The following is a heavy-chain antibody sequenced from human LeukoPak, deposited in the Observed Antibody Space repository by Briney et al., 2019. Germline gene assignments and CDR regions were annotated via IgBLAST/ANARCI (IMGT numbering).Heavy chain of an antibody. Sequence: PSETLSLTCTVSGGSISSYSYYWGWIRQPPGKGLEWIGTIYYSGSTYKNPSLKSRVTISVDSSKSQFSLKLSSVTAADTAVYYCARDNAAAGGTDYWGQGTLVTVSS. J-gene: IGHJ4*02. CDR1: GGSISSYSYY. CDR3: ARDNAAAGGTDY. D-gene: IGHD6-13*01. V-gene: IGHV4-39*07. CDR2: IYYSGST.